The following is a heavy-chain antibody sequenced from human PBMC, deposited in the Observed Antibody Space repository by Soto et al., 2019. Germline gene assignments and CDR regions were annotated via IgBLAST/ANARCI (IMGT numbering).Heavy chain of an antibody. CDR2: ISYDGSNK. Sequence: QVQLVESGGGVVQPGRSLRLSCAASGFTFSSYGMHWVRQAPGKGLEWVAVISYDGSNKYYADSVKGRFTISRDNSKNTLYLQMNSLRAEDTAVYYCAKSGYGSSWYSLGRGTEGDYWGQGTLVTVSS. D-gene: IGHD6-13*01. V-gene: IGHV3-30*18. J-gene: IGHJ4*02. CDR3: AKSGYGSSWYSLGRGTEGDY. CDR1: GFTFSSYG.